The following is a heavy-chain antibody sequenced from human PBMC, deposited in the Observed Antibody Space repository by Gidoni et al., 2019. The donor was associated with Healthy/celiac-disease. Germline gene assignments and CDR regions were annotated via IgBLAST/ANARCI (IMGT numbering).Heavy chain of an antibody. V-gene: IGHV3-21*01. CDR1: GFTFSSYG. CDR3: ARDLGSPLGY. CDR2: ISSSSSYI. Sequence: EVQLVESGGGLVKPGGSLRLSCAASGFTFSSYGMNWVRQAPGKGLELVSSISSSSSYIYYADSVKGRFTISRDNAKNSLYLQMNSLRAEDTAVYYCARDLGSPLGYWGQGTLVTVSS. J-gene: IGHJ4*02.